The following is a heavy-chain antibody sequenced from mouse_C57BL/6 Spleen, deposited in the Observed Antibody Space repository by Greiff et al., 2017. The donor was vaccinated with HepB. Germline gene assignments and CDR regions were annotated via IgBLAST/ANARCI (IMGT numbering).Heavy chain of an antibody. D-gene: IGHD1-1*01. Sequence: QVQLKQPGAELVKPGASVKLSCKASGYTFTSYWMHWVKQRPGQGLEWIGMIHPNSGSTNYNEKFKSKATLTVDKSSSTAYMQLSSLTSEDSAVYYCARRETLYGSSYWFAYWGQGTLVTVSA. CDR3: ARRETLYGSSYWFAY. CDR2: IHPNSGST. V-gene: IGHV1-64*01. J-gene: IGHJ3*01. CDR1: GYTFTSYW.